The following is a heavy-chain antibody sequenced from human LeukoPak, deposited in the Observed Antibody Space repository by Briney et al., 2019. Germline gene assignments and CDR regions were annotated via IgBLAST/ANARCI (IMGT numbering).Heavy chain of an antibody. Sequence: SETLSLTCTVSGVSISSYYWSRIRQPPGKGLXXXXXXXDSGDTNYNPSLKSRVTISVDTSKKQFSLKLSSVTTADTAVYYCARDSYYDTSGYFNDTFDMWGQGTLVTVSS. J-gene: IGHJ3*02. CDR2: XXDSGDT. CDR3: ARDSYYDTSGYFNDTFDM. V-gene: IGHV4-59*01. D-gene: IGHD3-22*01. CDR1: GVSISSYY.